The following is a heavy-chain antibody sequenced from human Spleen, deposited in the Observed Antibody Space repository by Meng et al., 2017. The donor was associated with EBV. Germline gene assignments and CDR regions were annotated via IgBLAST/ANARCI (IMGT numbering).Heavy chain of an antibody. CDR1: GGSISRSHW. D-gene: IGHD6-13*01. V-gene: IGHV4-4*02. J-gene: IGHJ4*02. Sequence: QVQLQASGPGLVKPSGTLSLTCTVSGGSISRSHWWTWVRQPPGKGLEWIGEIYHSGSTTYNPSLKSRVTISIPKSKNQFSLKLTSVTAADTAVYFCARGRFTIAEPTAFDYWGQGALVTVSS. CDR3: ARGRFTIAEPTAFDY. CDR2: IYHSGST.